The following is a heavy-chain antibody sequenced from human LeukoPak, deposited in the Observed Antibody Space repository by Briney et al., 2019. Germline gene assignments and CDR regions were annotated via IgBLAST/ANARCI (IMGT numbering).Heavy chain of an antibody. J-gene: IGHJ6*02. D-gene: IGHD3-10*01. V-gene: IGHV3-7*01. CDR1: EFTFSSYW. CDR2: IKQDGSEK. Sequence: PGGSLRLSCVASEFTFSSYWMNWVSQAPGKGLEWVANIKQDGSEKYYVDSVKGRFTISRDNAKNSLYLQMNSLTAEDTAVYYCTRDYSGSRNYYYYYGMHVWGQGTTVTVSS. CDR3: TRDYSGSRNYYYYYGMHV.